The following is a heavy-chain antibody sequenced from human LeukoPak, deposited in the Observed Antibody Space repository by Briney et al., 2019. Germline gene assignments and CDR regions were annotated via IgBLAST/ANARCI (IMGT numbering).Heavy chain of an antibody. J-gene: IGHJ6*02. CDR3: ARDLTMVRGVSPTYYYYGMDV. D-gene: IGHD3-10*01. CDR1: GYTFTSYG. CDR2: ISAYNGNT. V-gene: IGHV1-18*01. Sequence: ASVKVSCKASGYTFTSYGISWVRQAPGQGLEWMGWISAYNGNTTYAQKLQGRVTMTTDTSTSTAYMELRSLRSDDTAVYYCARDLTMVRGVSPTYYYYGMDVWGQGTTVTVSS.